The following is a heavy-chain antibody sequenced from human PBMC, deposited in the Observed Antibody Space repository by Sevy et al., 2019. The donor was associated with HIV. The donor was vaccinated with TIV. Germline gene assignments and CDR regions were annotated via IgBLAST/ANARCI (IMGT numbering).Heavy chain of an antibody. CDR1: GFPFTNHG. CDR2: MWFDGCNK. Sequence: GGSLRLSCEASGFPFTNHGVHWVRQAPGKGLAWVALMWFDGCNKYYADSVKSRFTVSRDDSKNTLYLQMNSLRADDTASYYCARDREFYDHGEYGPTSAPDLWGQGTLVTVSS. CDR3: ARDREFYDHGEYGPTSAPDL. D-gene: IGHD4-17*01. J-gene: IGHJ5*02. V-gene: IGHV3-33*08.